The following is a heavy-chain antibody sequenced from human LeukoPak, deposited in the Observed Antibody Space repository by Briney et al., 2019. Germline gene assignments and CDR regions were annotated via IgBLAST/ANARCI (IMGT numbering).Heavy chain of an antibody. Sequence: SVKVSCKASGGTFSSYAISWVRQAPGQGLEWMGGIIPIFGTANYAQKFQGRVTITADKSTSTAYMELSSLRSEDTAVYYCARDSKPVVVVAASTYYMDVWGKGTTVTISS. CDR2: IIPIFGTA. V-gene: IGHV1-69*06. D-gene: IGHD2-15*01. J-gene: IGHJ6*03. CDR1: GGTFSSYA. CDR3: ARDSKPVVVVAASTYYMDV.